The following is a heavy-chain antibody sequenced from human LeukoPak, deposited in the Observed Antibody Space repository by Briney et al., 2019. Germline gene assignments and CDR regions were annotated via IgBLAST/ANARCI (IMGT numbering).Heavy chain of an antibody. CDR2: ISGSGGST. CDR3: AKSIAGYYYYYYYMDV. J-gene: IGHJ6*03. V-gene: IGHV3-23*01. Sequence: AGTLSLTCTVSGGSISSYSMSWIRQSPGKGLEWVSDISGSGGSTNYADSVKGRSTISRDNSKNTLYLQMISQRAEDTAVYYCAKSIAGYYYYYYYMDVWGKGTTVTVSS. CDR1: GGSISSYS. D-gene: IGHD6-6*01.